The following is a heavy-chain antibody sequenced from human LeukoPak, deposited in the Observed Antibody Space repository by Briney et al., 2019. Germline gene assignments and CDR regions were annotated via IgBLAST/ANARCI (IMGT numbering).Heavy chain of an antibody. D-gene: IGHD6-19*01. CDR2: IYWDDDK. CDR1: GGSISSYYW. J-gene: IGHJ4*02. V-gene: IGHV2-5*08. Sequence: TLSLTCTVSGGSISSYYWSWIRQPPGKALEWLALIYWDDDKRYSPSLKSRLTITKDTSKNQVVLTMTNMDPVDTATYYCAHGWYSSGWSLFDYWGQGTLVTVSS. CDR3: AHGWYSSGWSLFDY.